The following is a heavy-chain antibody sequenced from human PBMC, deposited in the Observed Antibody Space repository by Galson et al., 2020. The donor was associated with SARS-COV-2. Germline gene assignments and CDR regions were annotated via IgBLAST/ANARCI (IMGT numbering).Heavy chain of an antibody. Sequence: ETSETLSLTCTVSGGSISSYYWSWIRQPPGKGLEWIGYIYYSGSTNYNPSLKSRVTISVDTSKNQFSLKLSSVTAADTAVYYCAREKYDILTGYYRSGWFDPWGQGTLVTVSS. CDR1: GGSISSYY. CDR3: AREKYDILTGYYRSGWFDP. D-gene: IGHD3-9*01. V-gene: IGHV4-59*01. CDR2: IYYSGST. J-gene: IGHJ5*02.